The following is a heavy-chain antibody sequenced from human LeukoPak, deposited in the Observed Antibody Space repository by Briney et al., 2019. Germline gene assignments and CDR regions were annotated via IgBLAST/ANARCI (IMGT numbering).Heavy chain of an antibody. V-gene: IGHV3-33*01. Sequence: GRSLRLSCAASGFTFSSYGMHWVRQAPGKGLEWVAVIWYDGSNKYYADSVKGRFTISRDNSKNTLYLQMNSLRDEDTAVYYCARDVGSYSRPLNWFDPWGQGTLVTVSS. D-gene: IGHD6-13*01. CDR3: ARDVGSYSRPLNWFDP. CDR2: IWYDGSNK. J-gene: IGHJ5*02. CDR1: GFTFSSYG.